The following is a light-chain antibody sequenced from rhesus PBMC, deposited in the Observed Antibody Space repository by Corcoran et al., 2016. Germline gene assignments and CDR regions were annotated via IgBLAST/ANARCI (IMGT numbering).Light chain of an antibody. Sequence: DIQMTQSPSSLSASVGDTVTITCRASQGISSYLAWYQQKPGKAPKRLFYKAATLQSGVPSRLRGSGSGTDFTLTISRLQPEDFATYYCQQHNSGPYSFGQGTKVEIK. CDR1: QGISSY. CDR2: KAA. CDR3: QQHNSGPYS. J-gene: IGKJ2*01. V-gene: IGKV1-25*01.